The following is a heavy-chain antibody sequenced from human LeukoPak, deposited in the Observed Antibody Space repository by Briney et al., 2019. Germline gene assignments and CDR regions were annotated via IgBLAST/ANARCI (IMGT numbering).Heavy chain of an antibody. Sequence: GGSLRLSCAASGFTFSSYTMSWVRQAPGKGLEWVSTITTSDGNTYCADSVKGRFTVSRDNSKNTLFLQMNSLSLEDTAVYYCAKDSRSRNGIYDPFDIWGQGTMVTVSS. V-gene: IGHV3-23*01. D-gene: IGHD2-8*01. CDR2: ITTSDGNT. J-gene: IGHJ3*02. CDR1: GFTFSSYT. CDR3: AKDSRSRNGIYDPFDI.